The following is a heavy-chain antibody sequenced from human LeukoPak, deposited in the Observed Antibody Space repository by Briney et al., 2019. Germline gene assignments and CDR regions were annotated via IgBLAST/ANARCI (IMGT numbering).Heavy chain of an antibody. CDR2: INPNSGGT. V-gene: IGHV1-2*02. CDR1: GYTFTGYY. Sequence: GASVKVSCKASGYTFTGYYMHWVRQAPGQGLEWMGWINPNSGGTNYAQKFQGRVTMTRDTSISTAYMELSRLRSDDTAVYYCARVDPSSGSYFPRSFDYWGQGTLVTVSS. D-gene: IGHD1-26*01. J-gene: IGHJ4*02. CDR3: ARVDPSSGSYFPRSFDY.